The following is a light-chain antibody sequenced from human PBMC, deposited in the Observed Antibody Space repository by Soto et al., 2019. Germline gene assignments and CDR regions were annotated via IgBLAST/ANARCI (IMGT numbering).Light chain of an antibody. CDR2: GAS. Sequence: DIQMTQSPSSLSASVGYRVTITCRASQSISGYLNWYQQKPGKAPKLLIYGASNLQSGVPSRFSGSGSGTDFTLTISSLQPEDFATYYCQQSYSTPRTFGQGTKVDIK. CDR1: QSISGY. J-gene: IGKJ1*01. V-gene: IGKV1-39*01. CDR3: QQSYSTPRT.